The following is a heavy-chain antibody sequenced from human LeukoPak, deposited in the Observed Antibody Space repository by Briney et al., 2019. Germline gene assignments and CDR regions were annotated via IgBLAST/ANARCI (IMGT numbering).Heavy chain of an antibody. CDR2: IKQDGSEK. CDR3: AREYGGNSMIDYFDY. V-gene: IGHV3-7*01. Sequence: GGSLRLSCAASGFTFSSYWMSWVRQAPGKGLEWVANIKQDGSEKYYVDSVRGRFTISRGNAKNSLYLQMNSLRAEDTAVYYCAREYGGNSMIDYFDYWGQGTLVTVSS. CDR1: GFTFSSYW. D-gene: IGHD2-21*02. J-gene: IGHJ4*02.